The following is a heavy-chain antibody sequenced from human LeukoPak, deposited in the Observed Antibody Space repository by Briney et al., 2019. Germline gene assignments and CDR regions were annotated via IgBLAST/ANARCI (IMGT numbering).Heavy chain of an antibody. V-gene: IGHV4-61*01. Sequence: SETLSLTCTVSGGSISSSSYYWGWIRQPPGKGLEWIGYIYYSGSTNYNPSLKSRVTISVDTSKNQFSLKLSSVTAADTAVYYCAREFSWSGFFDYWGQGTLVTVSS. CDR3: AREFSWSGFFDY. D-gene: IGHD3-3*01. CDR1: GGSISSSSYY. J-gene: IGHJ4*02. CDR2: IYYSGST.